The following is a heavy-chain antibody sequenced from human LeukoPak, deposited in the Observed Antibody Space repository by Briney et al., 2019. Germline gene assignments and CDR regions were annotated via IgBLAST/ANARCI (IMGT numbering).Heavy chain of an antibody. J-gene: IGHJ3*02. D-gene: IGHD4-23*01. Sequence: PSETLSLTCTVSGGSISSGVDYWSWIHQHPGKGLDRIGYISYSGTTYYSPSLQSRITISLDTSKNQFSLELSSVTAADTAVYCCARAAWRGSNSRDAFDIWGLGTVVTVSS. CDR2: ISYSGTT. CDR3: ARAAWRGSNSRDAFDI. CDR1: GGSISSGVDY. V-gene: IGHV4-31*03.